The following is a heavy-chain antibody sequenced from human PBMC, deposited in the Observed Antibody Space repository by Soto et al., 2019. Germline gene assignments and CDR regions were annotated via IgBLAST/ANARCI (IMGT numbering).Heavy chain of an antibody. D-gene: IGHD5-18*01. Sequence: QVQLVQSGAEVKKPGASVKVSCKASGYTFTSYAMHWVRQAPGQRLEWMGWINAGNGNTKYSQKFQGRVTITRDASASTAYMELSSLRSEDTAVYYCARDRVYSYGYNWGQGTLVTVSS. CDR1: GYTFTSYA. J-gene: IGHJ4*02. CDR2: INAGNGNT. V-gene: IGHV1-3*01. CDR3: ARDRVYSYGYN.